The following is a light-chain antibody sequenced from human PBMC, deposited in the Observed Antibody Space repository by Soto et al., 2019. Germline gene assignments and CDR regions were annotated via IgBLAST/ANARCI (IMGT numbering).Light chain of an antibody. CDR2: GTS. J-gene: IGKJ3*01. Sequence: EIVLTQSPGTLSLPPGERATLSCRASQSVSSKYLAWYQQKPGQAPRVLIYGTSIRASGVPEMFSGGGSGTDFTLTITRLELEDFAVYYCQQYGSSLFTFGPGTKVDIK. V-gene: IGKV3-20*01. CDR3: QQYGSSLFT. CDR1: QSVSSKY.